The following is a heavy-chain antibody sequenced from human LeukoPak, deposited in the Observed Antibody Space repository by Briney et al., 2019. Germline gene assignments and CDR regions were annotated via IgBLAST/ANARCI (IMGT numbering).Heavy chain of an antibody. V-gene: IGHV3-23*01. CDR2: INSNGGNT. CDR1: GFTFSSYA. CDR3: AKGPIVVMTD. J-gene: IGHJ4*02. Sequence: GGSLRLSRAASGFTFSSYAMSWVRQAPGKGLEWVSAINSNGGNTYYADSVKGRFTISRDNSKNTLYLQMNSLRDEDTAVYYCAKGPIVVMTDWGQGTLVTVSS. D-gene: IGHD3-22*01.